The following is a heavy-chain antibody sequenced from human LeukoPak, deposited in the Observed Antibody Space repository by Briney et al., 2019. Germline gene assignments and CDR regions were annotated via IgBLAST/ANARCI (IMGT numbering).Heavy chain of an antibody. V-gene: IGHV3-48*04. CDR2: ISSSSSTI. J-gene: IGHJ3*02. D-gene: IGHD3-10*01. Sequence: GGSLRLSCAASGFTFSSYSMNWVRQAPGKGLEWVSYISSSSSTIYYADSVKGRFTISRDNAKNSLYLQMNSLGAEDTAVYYCAREYFGELYNDAFDIWGQGTMVTVSS. CDR1: GFTFSSYS. CDR3: AREYFGELYNDAFDI.